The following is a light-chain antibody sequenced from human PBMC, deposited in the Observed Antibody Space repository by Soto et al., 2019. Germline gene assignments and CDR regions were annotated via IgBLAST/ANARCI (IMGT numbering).Light chain of an antibody. CDR1: RSNIRGNT. Sequence: QAVVTQPPSVSGTPGQRVTISCSGSRSNIRGNTVNWYHQLPGTAPKLLIYSNNQRPSGVPDRFSGSKSGTSASLAISGLQPEDESDYYCAAWDDSLNGYVFGTGTKLTVL. J-gene: IGLJ1*01. CDR2: SNN. V-gene: IGLV1-44*01. CDR3: AAWDDSLNGYV.